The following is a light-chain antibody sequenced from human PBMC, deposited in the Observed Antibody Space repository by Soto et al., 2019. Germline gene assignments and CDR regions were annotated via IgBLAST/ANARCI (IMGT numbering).Light chain of an antibody. Sequence: EIVLTQSPGTLSLSPGERATLSCRASQSVSSSYLAWYQQKPGQAPRLVIYASSTRATGIPDRFSGSGSGTDFTLSISRLEPEDSAVYYCQQYATSQPFGQGTKVEIK. CDR3: QQYATSQP. CDR2: ASS. V-gene: IGKV3-20*01. CDR1: QSVSSSY. J-gene: IGKJ1*01.